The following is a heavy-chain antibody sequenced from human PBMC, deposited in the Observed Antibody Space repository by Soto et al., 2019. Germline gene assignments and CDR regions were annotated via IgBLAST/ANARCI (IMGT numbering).Heavy chain of an antibody. V-gene: IGHV4-34*01. D-gene: IGHD5-12*01. Sequence: SETLSLTCAVYGGSFSGYYWSWIRQPPGKGLEWIGEINHSGSTNYNPSLKSRVTISVDTSKNQFSLKLSSVTAADTAVYYCARGGVEMATIGYYFDYWGQGTLVTVSS. CDR1: GGSFSGYY. CDR2: INHSGST. CDR3: ARGGVEMATIGYYFDY. J-gene: IGHJ4*02.